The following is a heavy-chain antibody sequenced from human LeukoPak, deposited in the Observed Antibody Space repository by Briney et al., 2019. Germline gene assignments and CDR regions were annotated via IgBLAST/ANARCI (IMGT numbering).Heavy chain of an antibody. J-gene: IGHJ4*02. V-gene: IGHV3-21*01. CDR3: ARVGTSTVVTPIDY. CDR2: ISSSSSYI. CDR1: GFTFSSYS. Sequence: GSLRLSCAASGFTFSSYSMNWVRQAPGKGLEWVSSISSSSSYIYYADSVKGRFTISRDNAKNSLYLQMNSLRAEDTAVYYCARVGTSTVVTPIDYWGQGTLVTVSS. D-gene: IGHD4-23*01.